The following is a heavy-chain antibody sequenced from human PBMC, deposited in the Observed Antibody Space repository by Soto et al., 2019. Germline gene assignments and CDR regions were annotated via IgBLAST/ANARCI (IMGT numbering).Heavy chain of an antibody. CDR2: INHSGST. CDR1: GRSFSGYY. D-gene: IGHD4-17*01. J-gene: IGHJ4*02. V-gene: IGHV4-34*01. CDR3: SRAYGGNSGVFDY. Sequence: QVQLQQWGAGLLKPSETLSLTCAVYGRSFSGYYWSWIRQPPGKGREWIGEINHSGSTNYNPSLESRVTISVDTSQNQFSLHLSSVTAADTAVYYCSRAYGGNSGVFDYWGQGTLVTVSS.